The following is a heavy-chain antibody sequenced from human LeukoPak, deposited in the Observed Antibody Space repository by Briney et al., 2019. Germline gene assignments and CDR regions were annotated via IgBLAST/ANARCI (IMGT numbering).Heavy chain of an antibody. CDR3: AELGITMIGGV. D-gene: IGHD3-10*02. CDR2: ITSSGTYT. Sequence: GGSLRLSCADSGFTFSNYNMNWVRQAPGKAMEWVSSITSSGTYTFYADSVKGRFTISRDNAKNSLYLQMNSLRAEDTAVYYCAELGITMIGGVWGKGTTVTISS. V-gene: IGHV3-21*01. CDR1: GFTFSNYN. J-gene: IGHJ6*04.